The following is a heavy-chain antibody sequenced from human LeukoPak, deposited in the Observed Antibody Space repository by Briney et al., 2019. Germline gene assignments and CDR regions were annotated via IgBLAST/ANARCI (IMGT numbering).Heavy chain of an antibody. CDR2: IIPIFGTA. D-gene: IGHD2-15*01. Sequence: AASVKVSCKASGGTFSSYAISWVRQAPGQGLEWMGGIIPIFGTANYAQKFQGRVTITADESTSTAYVELSSLRSEDTAVYYCASHGGSRPRNNWFDPWGQGTLVTVSS. CDR1: GGTFSSYA. CDR3: ASHGGSRPRNNWFDP. V-gene: IGHV1-69*01. J-gene: IGHJ5*02.